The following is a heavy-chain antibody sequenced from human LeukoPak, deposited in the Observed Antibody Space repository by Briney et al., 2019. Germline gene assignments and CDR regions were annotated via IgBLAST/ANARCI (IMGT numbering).Heavy chain of an antibody. CDR1: GFTFSSYS. J-gene: IGHJ4*02. D-gene: IGHD1-26*01. V-gene: IGHV3-48*02. CDR3: ARDPTISGSYSDY. CDR2: ISTGSSTI. Sequence: GGSLRLSCAASGFTFSSYSMIWVRQAPGKGLEWVSYISTGSSTIYYADSVKGRFTISRDNAKNSLYLQMNSLRDEDTAVYYCARDPTISGSYSDYWGQGTLVTVSS.